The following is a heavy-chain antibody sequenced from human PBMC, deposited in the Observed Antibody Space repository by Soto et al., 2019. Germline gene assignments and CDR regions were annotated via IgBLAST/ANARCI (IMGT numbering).Heavy chain of an antibody. CDR1: GGSISHFY. CDR3: ARRRKYGSSWYGLDY. CDR2: IYYSGST. J-gene: IGHJ4*02. Sequence: PSETLSLTCTVSGGSISHFYWSWIRQSPGKGLEWLGYIYYSGSTSYNPSLKSRVTISVDTSKNQFSLKLSSVTAADTAVYYCARRRKYGSSWYGLDYWGQGTLVTVSS. V-gene: IGHV4-59*08. D-gene: IGHD6-13*01.